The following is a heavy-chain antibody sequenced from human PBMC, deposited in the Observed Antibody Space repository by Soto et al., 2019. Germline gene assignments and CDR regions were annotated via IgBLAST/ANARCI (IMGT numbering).Heavy chain of an antibody. CDR1: GYTFTNYG. J-gene: IGHJ4*02. CDR3: ARAPHPPLFEF. CDR2: INAYNGKT. V-gene: IGHV1-18*01. Sequence: QVQLVQSGAEVKKPGASVKVSCKASGYTFTNYGISWVRQAPGQGLEWLGWINAYNGKTNYAQKVQDRVTMTTGTSTRTAYLELRNLRSDDTAVYYCARAPHPPLFEFWGQGTLVTVSS.